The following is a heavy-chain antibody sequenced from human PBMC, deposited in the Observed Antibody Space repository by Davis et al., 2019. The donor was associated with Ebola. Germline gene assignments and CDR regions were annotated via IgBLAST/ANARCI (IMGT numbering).Heavy chain of an antibody. CDR1: GYTFTGYY. Sequence: ASVKVSCKASGYTFTGYYMHWVRQAPGQGLEWMGWIGAYNGNTNYAQKLQGRVTMTTDTSTSTAYMELRSLRSDDTAVYYCARDSPIFGDYYGMDVWGQGTTVTVSS. CDR3: ARDSPIFGDYYGMDV. V-gene: IGHV1-18*04. CDR2: IGAYNGNT. J-gene: IGHJ6*02. D-gene: IGHD3-3*01.